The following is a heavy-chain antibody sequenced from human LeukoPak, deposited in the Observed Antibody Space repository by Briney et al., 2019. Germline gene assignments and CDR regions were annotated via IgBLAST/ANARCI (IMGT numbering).Heavy chain of an antibody. J-gene: IGHJ3*02. CDR1: GGSISSSSYY. V-gene: IGHV4-39*01. Sequence: PSETLSLTCTVSGGSISSSSYYWGWIRQPPGKGLEWIGSIYYSGSTYYTPSLKSRVTLSVDTSKNQFSLKLSSVTAADTAVYYCASWGYSYGPDAFDIWGQGTMVTVSS. D-gene: IGHD5-18*01. CDR3: ASWGYSYGPDAFDI. CDR2: IYYSGST.